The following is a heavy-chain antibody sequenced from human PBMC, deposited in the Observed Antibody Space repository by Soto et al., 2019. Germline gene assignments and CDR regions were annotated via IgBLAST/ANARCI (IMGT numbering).Heavy chain of an antibody. CDR2: INPSGGSA. Sequence: QVQLVQSGAEVKKPGASVKVSCKASGYTFTSYYMHWVRQAPGQGLEWMGIINPSGGSANYAQKFQVGVTMTRDTSTSTDYLELSSLRSEDTAVYSCARDRSGSGYDPNYFDYWGQGTLVTVSS. V-gene: IGHV1-46*01. CDR1: GYTFTSYY. D-gene: IGHD5-12*01. J-gene: IGHJ4*02. CDR3: ARDRSGSGYDPNYFDY.